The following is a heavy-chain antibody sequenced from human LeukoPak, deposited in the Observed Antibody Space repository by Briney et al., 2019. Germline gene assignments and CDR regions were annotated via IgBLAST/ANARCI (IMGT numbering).Heavy chain of an antibody. CDR1: GFTFSNYL. CDR2: ISSTGGTI. Sequence: HTGGSLRLSCVGSGFTFSNYLMNWVRQAPGKGLEWVSFISSTGGTIYYADAVKGRFTVSRDNAKNSLLLQMNSLRAEDTALYYCARGYSRAAFDIWGQGTMVTVSS. D-gene: IGHD2-15*01. V-gene: IGHV3-48*01. J-gene: IGHJ3*02. CDR3: ARGYSRAAFDI.